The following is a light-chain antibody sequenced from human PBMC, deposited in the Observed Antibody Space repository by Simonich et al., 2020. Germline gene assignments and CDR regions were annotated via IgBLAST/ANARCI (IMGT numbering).Light chain of an antibody. J-gene: IGLJ3*02. CDR2: DVS. CDR1: SSYVGGYNF. CDR3: SSYTSSSTWV. V-gene: IGLV2-14*01. Sequence: QSALTQPASVSGSPGQSITISCTGTSSYVGGYNFVSWYQQHPGKAPKLTIYDVSKRPSGVSNRFSGSKSGNTASLTISGLQAADEADYYCSSYTSSSTWVFGGGTKLTVL.